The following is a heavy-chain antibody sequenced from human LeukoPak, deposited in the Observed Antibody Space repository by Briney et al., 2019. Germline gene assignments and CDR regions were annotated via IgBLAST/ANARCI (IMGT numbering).Heavy chain of an antibody. D-gene: IGHD5-12*01. CDR3: ARVPLWWLTPFDF. J-gene: IGHJ4*02. CDR2: INNRGTT. V-gene: IGHV4-34*01. Sequence: SETLSLTCAVSGGSLSPHYWSWIRRPLGKGLEWIGEINNRGTTNYSPSLRGRATISVDTSKNQFSLRLASVTAADTAMYYCARVPLWWLTPFDFWGQGTLATVSS. CDR1: GGSLSPHY.